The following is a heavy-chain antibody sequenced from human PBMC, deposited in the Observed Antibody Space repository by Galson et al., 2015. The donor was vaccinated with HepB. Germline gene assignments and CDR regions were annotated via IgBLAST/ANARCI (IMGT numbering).Heavy chain of an antibody. CDR1: GFTFSDYY. J-gene: IGHJ4*02. CDR2: ISSSGSTI. Sequence: SLRLSCAASGFTFSDYYMSWIRQAPGKGLEWVSYISSSGSTIYYADSVKGRFTISRDNAKNSLYLQMNSLRAEDPAVYYCATQYYDFWSGYWHPGNYFDYWGQGTLVTVSS. D-gene: IGHD3-3*01. CDR3: ATQYYDFWSGYWHPGNYFDY. V-gene: IGHV3-11*01.